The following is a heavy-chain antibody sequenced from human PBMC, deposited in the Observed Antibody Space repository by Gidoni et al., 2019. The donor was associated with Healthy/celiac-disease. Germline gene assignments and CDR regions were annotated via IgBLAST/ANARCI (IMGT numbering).Heavy chain of an antibody. V-gene: IGHV3-66*02. Sequence: EVQLVESGGGLVQPGGSLRLSCAASGFTVSSNYMSWVRQAPGKGLEWVSVIDSGGSTYYADAVKGRFTISRDNSKNTLYLQMNSLRAEDTAVYYCATLQMGLLTAGFDYWGQGTLVTVSS. CDR3: ATLQMGLLTAGFDY. CDR2: IDSGGST. J-gene: IGHJ4*02. D-gene: IGHD2-15*01. CDR1: GFTVSSNY.